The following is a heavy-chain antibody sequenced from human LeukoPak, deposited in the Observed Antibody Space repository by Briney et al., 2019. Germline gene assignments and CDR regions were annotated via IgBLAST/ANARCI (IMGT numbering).Heavy chain of an antibody. Sequence: PGGSLRLSCAASGFTFSNYWMSWVRQAPGKGLEWVASIKQDGSEKYYVDSVKGRFTISRDNAKNSLYLQMNSLRAEDTAVYYCARRLHYYDSSGFFGYWGQGTLATVSS. CDR3: ARRLHYYDSSGFFGY. J-gene: IGHJ4*02. CDR2: IKQDGSEK. D-gene: IGHD3-22*01. CDR1: GFTFSNYW. V-gene: IGHV3-7*01.